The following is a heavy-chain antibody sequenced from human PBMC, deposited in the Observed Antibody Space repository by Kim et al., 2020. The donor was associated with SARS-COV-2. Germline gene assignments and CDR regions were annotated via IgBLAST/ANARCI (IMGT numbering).Heavy chain of an antibody. CDR3: ARTDYDSSGYYSDY. V-gene: IGHV3-53*01. J-gene: IGHJ4*02. D-gene: IGHD3-22*01. Sequence: GGSLRLSCAASGFTVRSNYMSWVRQAPGKGLEWVSVIYSGGSTYYADSAKGRFTISRDNSKNTLYLQMNSLRAEDTAVYYCARTDYDSSGYYSDYWGQGTLVTVSS. CDR2: IYSGGST. CDR1: GFTVRSNY.